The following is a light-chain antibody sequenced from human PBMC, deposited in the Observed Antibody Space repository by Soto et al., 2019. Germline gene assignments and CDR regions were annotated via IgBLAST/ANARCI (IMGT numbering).Light chain of an antibody. V-gene: IGKV1-39*01. Sequence: DIEMTQSPSSLSASVGDRVTITCRASQSISNFLSWYRKSPGRAPELLIYGASTLQSGVPSRFSGSGAGTDFTLTISSLQPEDFATYWCHQTFTPPRPFGGGTNVEI. CDR2: GAS. CDR1: QSISNF. J-gene: IGKJ4*01. CDR3: HQTFTPPRP.